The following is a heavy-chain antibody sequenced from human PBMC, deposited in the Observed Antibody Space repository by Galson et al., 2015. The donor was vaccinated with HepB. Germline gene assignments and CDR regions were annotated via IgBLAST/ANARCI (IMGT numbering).Heavy chain of an antibody. Sequence: SCKASGYTFTSYAMNWVRQAPGQGLEWMGGIIPIFGTANYAQKFQGRVTITADESTSTAYMELSSLRSEDTAVYYCARSGITMIVVVITSYYYYGMDVWGQGTTVTVSS. CDR3: ARSGITMIVVVITSYYYYGMDV. CDR2: IIPIFGTA. V-gene: IGHV1-69*01. CDR1: GYTFTSYA. J-gene: IGHJ6*02. D-gene: IGHD3-22*01.